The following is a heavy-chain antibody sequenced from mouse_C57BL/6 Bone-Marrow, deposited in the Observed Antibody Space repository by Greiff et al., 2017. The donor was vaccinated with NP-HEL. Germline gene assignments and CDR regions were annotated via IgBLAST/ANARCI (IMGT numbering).Heavy chain of an antibody. V-gene: IGHV1-59*01. J-gene: IGHJ4*01. CDR1: GYTFTSYW. CDR2: IDPSDSYT. D-gene: IGHD2-2*01. Sequence: VQLQQPGAELVRPGTSVKLSCKASGYTFTSYWMHWVKQRPGQGLEWIGVIDPSDSYTNYNQKFKGKATLTVDTSSSTAYMQLSSLTSEDSAVYYCARGRVTTGYYYAMDYWGQGTSGTVSS. CDR3: ARGRVTTGYYYAMDY.